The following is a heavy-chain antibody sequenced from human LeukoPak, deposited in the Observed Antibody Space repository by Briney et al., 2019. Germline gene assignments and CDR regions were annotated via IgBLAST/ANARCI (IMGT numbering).Heavy chain of an antibody. CDR1: GYTFTSYY. CDR2: INPSGGST. V-gene: IGHV1-46*01. D-gene: IGHD3-3*01. CDR3: ARVESGYFSTQWPMAFDI. Sequence: ASVKVSCKASGYTFTSYYMHWVRQAPGQGLEWMGIINPSGGSTSYAQKFQGRVTITADKSTSTAYMELSSLRSEDTAVYYCARVESGYFSTQWPMAFDIWGQGTMVTVSS. J-gene: IGHJ3*02.